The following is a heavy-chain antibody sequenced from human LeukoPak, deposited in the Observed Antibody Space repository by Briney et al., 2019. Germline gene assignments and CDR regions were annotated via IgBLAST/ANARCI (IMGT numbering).Heavy chain of an antibody. Sequence: SETLSLTCTVSGGSISSSSYYWGWIRQPPGKGLEWIGSIYYSGSTYYNPSLKSRVTISVDTSKNQFSLKLSSVTAADTAVYYCARERLVAGNYYYYYYMDVWGKGTTVTISS. V-gene: IGHV4-39*07. CDR3: ARERLVAGNYYYYYYMDV. CDR2: IYYSGST. D-gene: IGHD6-19*01. CDR1: GGSISSSSYY. J-gene: IGHJ6*03.